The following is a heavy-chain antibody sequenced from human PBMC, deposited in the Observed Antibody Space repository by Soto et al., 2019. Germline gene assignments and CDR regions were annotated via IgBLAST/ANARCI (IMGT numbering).Heavy chain of an antibody. J-gene: IGHJ6*02. CDR2: ISGSGGST. CDR3: AKAGSGWNPYYYGMDV. V-gene: IGHV3-23*01. Sequence: GGSLRLSCAASGFTFSSYAMSWVRQAPGKGLEWVSAISGSGGSTYYAASVKGRFTISRDNSKNTLYLQMNSLRAEDTAVYYCAKAGSGWNPYYYGMDVWGQGTTVTVSS. D-gene: IGHD6-19*01. CDR1: GFTFSSYA.